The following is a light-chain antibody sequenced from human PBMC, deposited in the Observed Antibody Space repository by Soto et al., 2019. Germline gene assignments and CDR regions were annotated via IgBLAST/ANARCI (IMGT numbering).Light chain of an antibody. J-gene: IGLJ3*02. V-gene: IGLV2-14*01. CDR1: SSDVGAYNY. CDR3: SSYTTSSTWV. Sequence: QSALTQPASVSGSPGQSITISCTGTSSDVGAYNYVSWYQQYLGKAPKLMIYEVSNRPSGISNRFSGSKSGNTASLTISWLQYEDEADYYCSSYTTSSTWVFGGGTKVTVL. CDR2: EVS.